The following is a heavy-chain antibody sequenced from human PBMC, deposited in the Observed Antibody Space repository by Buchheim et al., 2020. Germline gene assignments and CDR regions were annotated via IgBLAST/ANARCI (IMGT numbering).Heavy chain of an antibody. D-gene: IGHD1-7*01. V-gene: IGHV3-33*01. J-gene: IGHJ4*02. Sequence: QVQLVESGGGVVQPGRSLRLSCAASGFTFSSYGMHWVRQAPGKGLEWVAVIWYDGSNKYYADSVKGRSPISRDIPKNTLYLQMNSLRAEDTAVYYCARANWNYVEGLDYWGQGTL. CDR2: IWYDGSNK. CDR3: ARANWNYVEGLDY. CDR1: GFTFSSYG.